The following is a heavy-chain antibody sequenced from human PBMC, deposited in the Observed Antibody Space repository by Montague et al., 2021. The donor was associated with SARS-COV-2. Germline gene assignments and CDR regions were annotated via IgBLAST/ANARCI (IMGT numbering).Heavy chain of an antibody. CDR3: ARVRYYGSGTSLGMDV. D-gene: IGHD3-10*01. CDR1: GGSISSYY. J-gene: IGHJ6*02. V-gene: IGHV4-59*12. CDR2: ISYSGST. Sequence: SETLSLTCTVSGGSISSYYWSWIRQPPGRGLQWIGYISYSGSTNYNPSLKSRVTISVDTPKNQFSLKLSSVTAADTAVYYCARVRYYGSGTSLGMDVWGQGTTVTISS.